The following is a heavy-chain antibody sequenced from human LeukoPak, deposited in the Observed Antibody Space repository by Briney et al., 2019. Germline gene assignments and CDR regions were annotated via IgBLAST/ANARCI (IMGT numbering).Heavy chain of an antibody. D-gene: IGHD1-1*01. CDR2: IYYSGSP. V-gene: IGHV4-59*12. J-gene: IGHJ6*03. CDR1: GGSISSYY. CDR3: AREKIGTGTILGKDYYYMDV. Sequence: SETLSLTCTVSGGSISSYYWNWIRQPPGKGLEWIGYIYYSGSPNYNPSLKSRVTISVDTSKNQFSLKLSSVTAADTAMYYCAREKIGTGTILGKDYYYMDVWGKGTTVTVSS.